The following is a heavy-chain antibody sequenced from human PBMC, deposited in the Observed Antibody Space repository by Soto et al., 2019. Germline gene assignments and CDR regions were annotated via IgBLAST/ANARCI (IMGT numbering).Heavy chain of an antibody. Sequence: PGGSLRLSCAASGFTFSSYWMSWVRQAPGKGLEWVANIKQDGSEKYYVDSVKGRFTISRDNAKNSLYLQMNSLRAEDTAVYYCAATFYDFWSGYPDYYYYMDVWGKGTTVTVSS. CDR2: IKQDGSEK. V-gene: IGHV3-7*05. J-gene: IGHJ6*03. CDR1: GFTFSSYW. D-gene: IGHD3-3*01. CDR3: AATFYDFWSGYPDYYYYMDV.